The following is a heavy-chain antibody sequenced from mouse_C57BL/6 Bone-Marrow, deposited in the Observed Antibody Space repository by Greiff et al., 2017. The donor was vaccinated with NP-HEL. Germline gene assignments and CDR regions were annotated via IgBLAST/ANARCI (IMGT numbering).Heavy chain of an antibody. Sequence: EVKLVESGEGLVKPGGSLKLSCAASGFTFSSYAMSWVRQTPEKRLEWVAYISSGGDYIYYADTVKGRFPISRDNARNTLYLQMSSLKSEDTAMYYCTRDRRLGDFDYWGQGTTLTVSS. V-gene: IGHV5-9-1*02. J-gene: IGHJ2*01. CDR2: ISSGGDYI. CDR3: TRDRRLGDFDY. CDR1: GFTFSSYA. D-gene: IGHD2-13*01.